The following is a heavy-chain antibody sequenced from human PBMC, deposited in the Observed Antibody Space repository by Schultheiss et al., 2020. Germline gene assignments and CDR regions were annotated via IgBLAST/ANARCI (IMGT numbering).Heavy chain of an antibody. J-gene: IGHJ6*02. CDR3: ARDRYNWNYGLDV. Sequence: SETLSLTCTVSGGSISSYYWSWIRQPPGKGLEWIGYIYYSGSTNYNPSLKSRVTISVDTSKNRLSLRLTSMTAADTAIYYCARDRYNWNYGLDVWGQGTTVTVSS. CDR1: GGSISSYY. D-gene: IGHD1-1*01. CDR2: IYYSGST. V-gene: IGHV4-59*12.